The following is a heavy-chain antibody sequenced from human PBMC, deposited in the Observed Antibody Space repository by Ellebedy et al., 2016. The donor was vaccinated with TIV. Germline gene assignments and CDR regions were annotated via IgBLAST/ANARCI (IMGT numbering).Heavy chain of an antibody. CDR3: TRDPANGSTDY. D-gene: IGHD3-10*01. J-gene: IGHJ4*02. V-gene: IGHV3-49*03. Sequence: GESLKISXTTSGFTFGDYAMSWFRQAPGKGLEWVGFIRSKAYGGTAEYAASVKGRFTISRDDSKSIAYLQMNILKTEDTAIYYCTRDPANGSTDYWGQGTLVTVSS. CDR2: IRSKAYGGTA. CDR1: GFTFGDYA.